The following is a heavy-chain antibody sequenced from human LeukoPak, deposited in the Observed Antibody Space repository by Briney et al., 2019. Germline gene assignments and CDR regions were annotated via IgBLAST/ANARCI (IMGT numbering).Heavy chain of an antibody. D-gene: IGHD3-22*01. CDR3: ASSASSHYSDSSPFLASLY. CDR2: IRSDKSYI. V-gene: IGHV3-21*01. Sequence: GGSLRLSCAASGFTFSTYGMNWVRQAPGKGLEWVSSIRSDKSYIYYADSVKGRFTISRDNAKNSLFLQMNSLRAEDTAVYYCASSASSHYSDSSPFLASLYWGQGTLVTVSA. CDR1: GFTFSTYG. J-gene: IGHJ4*02.